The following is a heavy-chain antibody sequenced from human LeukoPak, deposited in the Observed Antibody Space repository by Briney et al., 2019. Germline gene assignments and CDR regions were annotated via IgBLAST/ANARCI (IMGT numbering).Heavy chain of an antibody. CDR1: GFTFSSYW. Sequence: GGSLRLSCAASGFTFSSYWMSWVRQAPGKGLEWVANIKQDGSEKYYVDSVKGRFTISRDNAKNSLYLQMNSLRAEDTAVYYCARGWGRITIFGVVEYYFDYWGQGTLVTVSS. CDR3: ARGWGRITIFGVVEYYFDY. D-gene: IGHD3-3*01. J-gene: IGHJ4*02. CDR2: IKQDGSEK. V-gene: IGHV3-7*01.